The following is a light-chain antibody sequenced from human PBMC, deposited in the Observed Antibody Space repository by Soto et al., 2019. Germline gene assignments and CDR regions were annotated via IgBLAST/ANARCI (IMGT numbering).Light chain of an antibody. CDR3: QQYGRSQRMHT. CDR1: QSVTSNY. V-gene: IGKV3-20*01. J-gene: IGKJ2*01. Sequence: ENVLTQSPGTLSLSPGERATLSCRASQSVTSNYLAWYQQKPGQAPRLLVYGGSTRAADVPDRFSGSGSGTDFTLTITRVEPEDFAVYYCQQYGRSQRMHTFGQGTKLEVK. CDR2: GGS.